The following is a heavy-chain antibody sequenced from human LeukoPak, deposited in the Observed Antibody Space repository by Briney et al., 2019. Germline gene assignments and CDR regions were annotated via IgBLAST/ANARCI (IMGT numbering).Heavy chain of an antibody. D-gene: IGHD5-18*01. CDR2: IHPSGGGT. J-gene: IGHJ4*02. V-gene: IGHV1-46*01. Sequence: GASVKVSCKASGYTFTSYYMHWVRQAPGQGLDWMGVIHPSGGGTNYAPKFQGRVTMTRDTSTTTVFMEMSSLTSEDTAIYYCARMEMDPAMVTNYFDYWGQGTLVTVSS. CDR1: GYTFTSYY. CDR3: ARMEMDPAMVTNYFDY.